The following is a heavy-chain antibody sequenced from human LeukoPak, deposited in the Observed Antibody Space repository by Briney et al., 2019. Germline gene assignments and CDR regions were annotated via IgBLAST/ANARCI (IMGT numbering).Heavy chain of an antibody. CDR1: GFTFSDHY. J-gene: IGHJ4*02. V-gene: IGHV3-11*04. D-gene: IGHD3-9*01. CDR2: ISSGGSTT. Sequence: PGGSLRLSCAASGFTFSDHYMSWIRQAPGKGLECVSYISSGGSTTYYTDSVKGRFTISRDNSKNTLYLQMNSLRAEDTAVYYCARAKYYDILTRRQPPYFFDYWGQGTLVTVSS. CDR3: ARAKYYDILTRRQPPYFFDY.